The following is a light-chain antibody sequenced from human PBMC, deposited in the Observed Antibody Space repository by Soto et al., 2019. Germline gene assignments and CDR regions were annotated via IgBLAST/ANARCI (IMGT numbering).Light chain of an antibody. CDR1: SSDVGGFNY. CDR2: DVS. J-gene: IGLJ2*01. CDR3: CSYAGSYTHVV. V-gene: IGLV2-11*01. Sequence: QSVLTQPRSVSGSPGQSVTISCTGTSSDVGGFNYVSWYQQHPGKAPKLMIYDVSKRPSGVPDRFSGSKSGNPASLTISGLQAEDEADYYCCSYAGSYTHVVFGGGTKVTVL.